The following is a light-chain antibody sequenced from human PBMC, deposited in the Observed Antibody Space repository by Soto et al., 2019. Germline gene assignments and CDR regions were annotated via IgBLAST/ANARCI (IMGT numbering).Light chain of an antibody. CDR2: DAS. CDR1: QSISSW. J-gene: IGKJ4*01. CDR3: QQVKTYPRT. V-gene: IGKV1-5*01. Sequence: DIQMTPSPSTLSASVSARVTITCRASQSISSWLAWYQQKPGKAPKLLIYDASSLESGVPSRFSGSGSGTEFTLTISSLRPDDFATYYCQQVKTYPRTFGGGTKVDI.